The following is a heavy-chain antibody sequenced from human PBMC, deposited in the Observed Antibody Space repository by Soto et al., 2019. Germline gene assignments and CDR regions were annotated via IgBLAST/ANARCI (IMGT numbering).Heavy chain of an antibody. CDR1: GGSISNSNW. V-gene: IGHV4-4*02. CDR2: IYRSGNT. CDR3: ARVVFGDYGDNSYYYALDV. J-gene: IGHJ6*02. D-gene: IGHD4-17*01. Sequence: SETLSLTCTVSGGSISNSNWWSWVRQPPGKGLEWVGEIYRSGNTNSNPSLTDRVTFSLDKSKNQFSLRLESVTAADTAVYYCARVVFGDYGDNSYYYALDVWGQGTTVTVSS.